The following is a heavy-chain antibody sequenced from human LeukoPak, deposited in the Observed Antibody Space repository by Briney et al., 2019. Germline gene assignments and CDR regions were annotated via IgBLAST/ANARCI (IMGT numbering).Heavy chain of an antibody. CDR3: ARGDWLVGYNWFDP. V-gene: IGHV3-11*01. CDR1: GFTFSDYY. CDR2: ISSSGSTI. J-gene: IGHJ5*02. D-gene: IGHD6-19*01. Sequence: PGRSLRLSCAASGFTFSDYYMSWIRQAPGKGLEWVSCISSSGSTIYYADSVKGRFTISRDNAKNSLYLQMNSLRAEDTAVYYCARGDWLVGYNWFDPWGQGTLVTVSS.